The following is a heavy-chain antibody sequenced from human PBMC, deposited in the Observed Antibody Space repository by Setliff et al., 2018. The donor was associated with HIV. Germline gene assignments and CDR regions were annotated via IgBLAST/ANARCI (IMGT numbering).Heavy chain of an antibody. D-gene: IGHD3-22*01. CDR3: ARGLRYDTNDDYHDGYLNY. V-gene: IGHV1-8*01. CDR2: MNPNNLNT. Sequence: ASVKVSCKASGYTFTNYDINWVRQAPGQGLEWMGWMNPNNLNTGYAQKFQGRFTMTRNTSISTAYMELRSLRSEDTAVYYCARGLRYDTNDDYHDGYLNYWGQGTLVTVPQ. J-gene: IGHJ4*02. CDR1: GYTFTNYD.